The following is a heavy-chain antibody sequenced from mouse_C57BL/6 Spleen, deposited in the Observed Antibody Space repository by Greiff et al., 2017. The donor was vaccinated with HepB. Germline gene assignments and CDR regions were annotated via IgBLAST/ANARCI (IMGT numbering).Heavy chain of an antibody. Sequence: ESGPGLVKPSQSLSLTCSVTGYSIPSGYYWNWIRQFPGNKLEWMGYISYDGSNNYNPSLKNRISITRDTSKNQFFLKLNSVTTEDTATYYCARYSWDYDWYFDVWGTGTTVTVSS. CDR1: GYSIPSGYY. V-gene: IGHV3-6*01. CDR3: ARYSWDYDWYFDV. J-gene: IGHJ1*03. CDR2: ISYDGSN. D-gene: IGHD2-4*01.